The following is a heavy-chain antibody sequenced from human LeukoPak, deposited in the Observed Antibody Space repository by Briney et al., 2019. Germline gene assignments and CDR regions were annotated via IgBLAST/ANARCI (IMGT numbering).Heavy chain of an antibody. CDR3: ASYYYDSSGYYPDYYYYGMDV. D-gene: IGHD3-22*01. CDR2: ISYDGSNK. CDR1: GFTFSSYS. Sequence: GGSLRLSCAASGFTFSSYSMNWVRQAPGKGLEWVAVISYDGSNKYYADSVKGRFTISRDNSKNTLYLQMNSLRAEDTAVYYCASYYYDSSGYYPDYYYYGMDVWGQGTTVTVSS. J-gene: IGHJ6*02. V-gene: IGHV3-30*03.